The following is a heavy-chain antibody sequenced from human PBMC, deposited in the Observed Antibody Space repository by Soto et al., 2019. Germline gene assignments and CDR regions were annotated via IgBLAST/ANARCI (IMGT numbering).Heavy chain of an antibody. D-gene: IGHD3-10*01. V-gene: IGHV5-51*01. Sequence: GESVKISCKGSCYSFTSYWIGSVSQMPGKGLEWMGIIYPGDSDTRYSPSFQGQVTISADQSISTAYPQWSSLKASDTALYHCARQYYCSGSYHFYYYYGLDVWGQGTTVTVSS. CDR2: IYPGDSDT. CDR1: CYSFTSYW. J-gene: IGHJ6*02. CDR3: ARQYYCSGSYHFYYYYGLDV.